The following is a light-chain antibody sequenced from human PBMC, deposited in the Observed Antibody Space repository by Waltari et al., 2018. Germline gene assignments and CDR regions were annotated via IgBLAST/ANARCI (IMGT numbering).Light chain of an antibody. J-gene: IGKJ5*01. V-gene: IGKV3-15*01. Sequence: EIVMTQSPATLSVSPGARVTLSCRASQRISSHLAWYQQKPGQAPRLLIYGASTRATGIPARFSGSGSGTEFTLTISSLQSADFAVYYCQQYNDWPPATFGQGTRLEI. CDR3: QQYNDWPPAT. CDR2: GAS. CDR1: QRISSH.